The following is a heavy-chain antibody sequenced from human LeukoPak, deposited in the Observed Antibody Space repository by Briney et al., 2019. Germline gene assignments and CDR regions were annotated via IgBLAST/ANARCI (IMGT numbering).Heavy chain of an antibody. CDR2: TYHSDYT. CDR3: ARDSKSTADAFDI. Sequence: SETLSLTCAVSGGSISSSHWWSWVRQSPGKGLEWIGNTYHSDYTNYNPSLKSRATISVDKSKNQLSLKVISVTAADTAMYYCARDSKSTADAFDIWGQGTMVTVSS. D-gene: IGHD5/OR15-5a*01. V-gene: IGHV4-4*02. J-gene: IGHJ3*02. CDR1: GGSISSSHW.